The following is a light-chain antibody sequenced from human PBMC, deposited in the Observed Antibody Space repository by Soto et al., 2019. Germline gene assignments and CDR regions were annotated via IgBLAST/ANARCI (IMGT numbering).Light chain of an antibody. J-gene: IGKJ1*01. CDR1: RSVGSS. CDR3: QQRCYWPWT. Sequence: EIVLTQSPATLSLSPGDRATLSCRASRSVGSSLAWYQQKPGQAPRLLIYGASNRATGIPDRFSGSESGTDFTLTISSLEPEDSALFYCQQRCYWPWTFGQGTKVEIK. CDR2: GAS. V-gene: IGKV3-11*01.